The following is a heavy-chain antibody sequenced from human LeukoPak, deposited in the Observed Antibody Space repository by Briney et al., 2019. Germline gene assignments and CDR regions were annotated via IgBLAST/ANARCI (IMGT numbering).Heavy chain of an antibody. D-gene: IGHD3-22*01. CDR2: INHSGST. CDR1: GRSFSGYF. Sequence: PSETLSLTCAVYGRSFSGYFWSWFRQPPTKGLEGIGEINHSGSTNYNPSLESRVTISEDTSKNQFSLKLSSVTAADTAVYYCARGPPRDFGSSGFYFNYWGQGTLVTVSS. J-gene: IGHJ4*02. V-gene: IGHV4-34*01. CDR3: ARGPPRDFGSSGFYFNY.